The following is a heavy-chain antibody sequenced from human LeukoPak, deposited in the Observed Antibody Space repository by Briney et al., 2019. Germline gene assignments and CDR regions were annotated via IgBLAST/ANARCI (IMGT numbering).Heavy chain of an antibody. CDR1: GFTVSSNY. J-gene: IGHJ3*02. CDR2: IYSGGST. Sequence: PGGSLRLSYAASGFTVSSNYMSWVRQAPGKGLEWVSVIYSGGSTYYADSVKGRFTISRDNSKNTLYLQMNSLRAEDTAVYYCARPSGDILTGYYTDAFDIWGQGTMVTVSS. D-gene: IGHD3-9*01. V-gene: IGHV3-53*01. CDR3: ARPSGDILTGYYTDAFDI.